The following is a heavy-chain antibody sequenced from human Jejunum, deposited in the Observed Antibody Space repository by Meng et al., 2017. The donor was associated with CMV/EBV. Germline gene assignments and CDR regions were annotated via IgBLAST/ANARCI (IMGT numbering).Heavy chain of an antibody. J-gene: IGHJ4*02. D-gene: IGHD6-25*01. CDR1: GFPFTTYA. V-gene: IGHV3-30*03. CDR2: ISYGGIID. CDR3: ARGRVSYTTGSPQAY. Sequence: GFPFTTYARHWVRRAAGKGLEWVAVISYGGIIDYYTDSMQGRFTIARDNSKNTLYLQMNSLRADDTAIYYCARGRVSYTTGSPQAYWGQGTLVTVSS.